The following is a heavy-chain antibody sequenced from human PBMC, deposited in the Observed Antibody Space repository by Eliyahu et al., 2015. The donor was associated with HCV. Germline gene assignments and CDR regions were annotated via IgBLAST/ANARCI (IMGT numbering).Heavy chain of an antibody. J-gene: IGHJ4*02. CDR1: GGYIGSSSXY. CDR2: IYYGGTT. Sequence: QLQLQESGPGLVKPSETLSLNCTVSGGYIGSSSXYWGWFRQPPGKGLEWIGGIYYGGTTXYNPSXKGXVTISLDTSRIHFSLRLTSVTAADTAVYYCARLDFWVDQWGQGTLVTVSS. V-gene: IGHV4-39*02. D-gene: IGHD3-3*01. CDR3: ARLDFWVDQ.